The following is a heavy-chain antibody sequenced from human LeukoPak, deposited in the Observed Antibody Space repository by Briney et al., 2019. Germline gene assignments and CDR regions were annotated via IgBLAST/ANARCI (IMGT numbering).Heavy chain of an antibody. Sequence: SQTLSLTCTVSGGSISSGDYYWSWIRQPPGKGLEWIGYIYYSGSTYYNPSLKSRVTISVDTSKNQFSLQLSSVTAADTAVYYCARGTAAASVSFDPWGQGTLVTVSS. D-gene: IGHD6-13*01. V-gene: IGHV4-30-4*01. CDR3: ARGTAAASVSFDP. CDR1: GGSISSGDYY. CDR2: IYYSGST. J-gene: IGHJ5*02.